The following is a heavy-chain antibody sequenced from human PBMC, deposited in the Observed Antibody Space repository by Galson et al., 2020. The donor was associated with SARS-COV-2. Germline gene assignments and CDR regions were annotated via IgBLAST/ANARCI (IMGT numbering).Heavy chain of an antibody. CDR3: ARDDDYGSAYLDF. V-gene: IGHV3-30*03. D-gene: IGHD3-16*01. J-gene: IGHJ4*02. CDR1: GFTFSSYG. Sequence: GGSLRLSCAASGFTFSSYGMHWVRQAPGKGLEWVAVISYDGSNRYYADSVKGRFTISRDNSKNTLYLQMNSLRAEDTAVYYCARDDDYGSAYLDFWGQGTLVTVSS. CDR2: ISYDGSNR.